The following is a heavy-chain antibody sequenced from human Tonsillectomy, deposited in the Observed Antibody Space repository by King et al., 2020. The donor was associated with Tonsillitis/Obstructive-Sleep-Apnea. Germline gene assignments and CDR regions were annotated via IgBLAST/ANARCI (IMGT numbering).Heavy chain of an antibody. CDR2: IYSGGST. CDR3: ARAPTMVRGVTYDY. J-gene: IGHJ4*02. CDR1: GFTVCSNY. D-gene: IGHD3-10*01. V-gene: IGHV3-53*01. Sequence: VQLVESGGGLIQPGGSLRLSCAASGFTVCSNYMSWVRQAPGKGLEWVSVIYSGGSTYYADSVKGRFTISRDNSKNTLYLQMNSLRAEDTAVYYCARAPTMVRGVTYDYWGQGTLVTVSS.